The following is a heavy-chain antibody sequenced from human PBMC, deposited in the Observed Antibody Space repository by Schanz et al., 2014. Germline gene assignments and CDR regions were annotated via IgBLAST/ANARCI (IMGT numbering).Heavy chain of an antibody. D-gene: IGHD1-26*01. Sequence: VQLVQSGAEVKRPGASVRVSCKASGYTFTSSGFSWVRQAPGQGLEWMGWINGYNAHTNYAQKFQGRVTMTTDTSTSTVYMELRSLRSDDTAVYDCARDRDQWDGNFCDFWGQGTLVTVSS. J-gene: IGHJ4*02. V-gene: IGHV1-18*01. CDR2: INGYNAHT. CDR1: GYTFTSSG. CDR3: ARDRDQWDGNFCDF.